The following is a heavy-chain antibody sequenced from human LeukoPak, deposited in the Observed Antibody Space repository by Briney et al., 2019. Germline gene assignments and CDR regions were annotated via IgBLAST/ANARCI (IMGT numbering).Heavy chain of an antibody. J-gene: IGHJ5*02. CDR3: ARNSITMVRVASWFDP. V-gene: IGHV3-7*01. D-gene: IGHD3-10*01. CDR1: GFTFSRYW. Sequence: QPGGSLRLSCAASGFTFSRYWMSWVRQAPGKGLEWVANIKQDGSEKDYVDSVKGRFTISRDNAKNSLYLQMNSLTAEDTAVYYCARNSITMVRVASWFDPWGQGTLVTVSS. CDR2: IKQDGSEK.